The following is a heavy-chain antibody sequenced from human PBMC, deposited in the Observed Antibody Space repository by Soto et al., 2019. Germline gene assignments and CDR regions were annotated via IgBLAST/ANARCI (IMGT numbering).Heavy chain of an antibody. CDR1: GYSFSFYW. Sequence: GESLKISCKASGYSFSFYWIGWVRQMPGKGLEWTAIMYPDDSDIRYSPSFEAHVTISADKSTSTAFLQWSSLKASDTAMYYCATAYVYDFENSNYYRDAFDIWGQGTLVTVS. CDR3: ATAYVYDFENSNYYRDAFDI. CDR2: MYPDDSDI. J-gene: IGHJ3*02. V-gene: IGHV5-51*01. D-gene: IGHD3-22*01.